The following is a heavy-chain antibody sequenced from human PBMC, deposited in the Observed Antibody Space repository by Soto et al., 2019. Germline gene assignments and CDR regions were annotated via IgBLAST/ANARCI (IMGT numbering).Heavy chain of an antibody. Sequence: GASVKVSCKASGYTFTSYAMHWVRQAPGQRLEWMGWINAGNGNTKYSQKFQGRVTITRDTSTSTAYMELSSLRSEDTAVYYCARILEIDYYYGMDVWGQGTTVTVSS. V-gene: IGHV1-3*01. J-gene: IGHJ6*02. D-gene: IGHD3-3*01. CDR2: INAGNGNT. CDR3: ARILEIDYYYGMDV. CDR1: GYTFTSYA.